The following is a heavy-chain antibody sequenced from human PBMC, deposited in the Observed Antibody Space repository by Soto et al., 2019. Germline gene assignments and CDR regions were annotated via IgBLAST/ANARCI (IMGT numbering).Heavy chain of an antibody. V-gene: IGHV1-69*01. CDR3: ATDGIVGVTRARNFDH. D-gene: IGHD1-26*01. CDR1: GDTFSSYA. CDR2: IIPMFGRR. J-gene: IGHJ4*02. Sequence: QVQLVQSGPEVKKPGSSVKVSCKASGDTFSSYAITWVRQAPGQGLEWMGGIIPMFGRRDYVQKFQGRLTITADESTSTAYMELGSLRPEDTAVYYCATDGIVGVTRARNFDHWGQGTLVTVSS.